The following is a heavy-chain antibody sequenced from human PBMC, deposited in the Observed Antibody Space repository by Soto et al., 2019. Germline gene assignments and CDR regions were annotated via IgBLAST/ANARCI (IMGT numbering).Heavy chain of an antibody. CDR3: ARETYETYYYDSSGYPDY. J-gene: IGHJ4*02. Sequence: QVQLVESGGGVVQPGRSLRLSCAASGFTFSSYAMHWVRQAPGKGLEWVAVISYDGSNKYYADSVKGRFTISRDNSKNTLYLQMNSLRAEDTAVYYCARETYETYYYDSSGYPDYWGQGTLVTVSS. D-gene: IGHD3-22*01. V-gene: IGHV3-30-3*01. CDR2: ISYDGSNK. CDR1: GFTFSSYA.